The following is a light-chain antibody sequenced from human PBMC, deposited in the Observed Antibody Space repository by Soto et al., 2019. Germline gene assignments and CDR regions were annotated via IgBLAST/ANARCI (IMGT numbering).Light chain of an antibody. J-gene: IGKJ3*01. Sequence: DLQMTQSPSSLSASVGDRVTITCQASQDISNYLNWYQQKPGKAPKLLIYDASNLETGVPSRFSGSGSGTDFTFTISSLQPEDIATYYGQQYDNLPPFTFGPGTKVDIK. V-gene: IGKV1-33*01. CDR1: QDISNY. CDR2: DAS. CDR3: QQYDNLPPFT.